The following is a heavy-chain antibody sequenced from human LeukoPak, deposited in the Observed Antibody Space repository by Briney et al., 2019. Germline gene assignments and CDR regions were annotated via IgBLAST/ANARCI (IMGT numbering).Heavy chain of an antibody. Sequence: PGGSLRLSCAASGFTFSSYAMHWVRQAPGKGLEWVAVISYDGSNKYYADSVKGRFTISRDNSKNTLYLQMNSLRAKDTAVYYCARGDYYYGSGSAFDIWGQGTMVTVSS. V-gene: IGHV3-30-3*01. J-gene: IGHJ3*02. CDR1: GFTFSSYA. CDR3: ARGDYYYGSGSAFDI. CDR2: ISYDGSNK. D-gene: IGHD3-10*01.